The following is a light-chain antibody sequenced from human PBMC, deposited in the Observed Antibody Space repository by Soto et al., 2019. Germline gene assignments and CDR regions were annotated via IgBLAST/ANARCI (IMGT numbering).Light chain of an antibody. Sequence: EIVLTQSPGTLSLSPGETAALSCSASQSVSSRYLAWYQQKSGQAPRLLIYATSSRATDIPDRFIGYGSGTDFTLTISGLEPEDFAVYYCQQYGSSLSTFGQGTKVDI. CDR2: ATS. CDR3: QQYGSSLST. CDR1: QSVSSRY. J-gene: IGKJ1*01. V-gene: IGKV3-20*01.